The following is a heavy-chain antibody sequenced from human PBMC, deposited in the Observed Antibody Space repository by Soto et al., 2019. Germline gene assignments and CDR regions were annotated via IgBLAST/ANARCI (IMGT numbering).Heavy chain of an antibody. CDR1: GFTFSNYG. J-gene: IGHJ4*02. Sequence: PGGSLRLSCAASGFTFSNYGMHWVRQAPGKGLEWVAVISYEGSNKYYADSVKGRFTISRDNSKNTLYLQMNSLRAEDTAVYYCAKIAVAGNLSPHYFDYWGQGTLVTVSS. CDR3: AKIAVAGNLSPHYFDY. CDR2: ISYEGSNK. D-gene: IGHD6-19*01. V-gene: IGHV3-30*18.